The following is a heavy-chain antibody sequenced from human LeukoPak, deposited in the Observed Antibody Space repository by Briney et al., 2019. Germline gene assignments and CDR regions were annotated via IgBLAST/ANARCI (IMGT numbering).Heavy chain of an antibody. J-gene: IGHJ4*02. CDR1: GFTFSTYG. CDR2: ISGSGYTI. V-gene: IGHV3-23*01. D-gene: IGHD2-21*01. Sequence: GGSLRLSCAASGFTFSTYGMSWVRQAPGKGLEWVSSISGSGYTIDYADSVKGRFTISRDNSKNTLYLQLNSLRAEDTARYFSAKDRCGAFCGGDWGQGTLVTVSS. CDR3: AKDRCGAFCGGD.